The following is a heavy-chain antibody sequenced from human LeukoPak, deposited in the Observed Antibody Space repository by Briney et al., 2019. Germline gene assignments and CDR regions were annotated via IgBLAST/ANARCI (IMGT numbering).Heavy chain of an antibody. CDR2: IIPILGIA. V-gene: IGHV1-69*04. CDR1: GGTFSSYA. J-gene: IGHJ6*02. CDR3: ARGLQRYCSGGSCHASDYYYGMDV. D-gene: IGHD2-15*01. Sequence: SVKVSCKASGGTFSSYAISWVRQAPGQGLEWMGRIIPILGIANYAQKFQGRVTITADKSTSTAYMELSSLRSEDTAVYYCARGLQRYCSGGSCHASDYYYGMDVWGQGTTVTVSS.